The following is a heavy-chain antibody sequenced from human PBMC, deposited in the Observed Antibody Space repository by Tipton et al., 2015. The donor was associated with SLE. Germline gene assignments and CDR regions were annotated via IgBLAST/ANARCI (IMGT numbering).Heavy chain of an antibody. Sequence: TLSLTCTVSGGSISSSSYYWGWIRQPPGKGLEWIGSIYYSGSTYYNPSLKSRATISVDTSKNQFSLKLSSVTAADTAVYYCARGLRITIFGVVNRFDYWGQGTLVTVSS. J-gene: IGHJ4*02. CDR3: ARGLRITIFGVVNRFDY. V-gene: IGHV4-39*07. CDR2: IYYSGST. CDR1: GGSISSSSYY. D-gene: IGHD3-3*01.